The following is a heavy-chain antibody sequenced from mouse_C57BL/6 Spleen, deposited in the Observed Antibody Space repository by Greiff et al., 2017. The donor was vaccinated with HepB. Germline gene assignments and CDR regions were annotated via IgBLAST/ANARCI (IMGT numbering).Heavy chain of an antibody. D-gene: IGHD2-1*01. CDR2: IGPGSGST. CDR1: GYTFTDYY. Sequence: VQLQESGAELVKPGASVKISCKASGYTFTDYYINWVKQRPGQGREWIGKIGPGSGSTYYNEKFKGKATLTADKSSSTAYMQLSSLTSEDSAVYFCARRGFIYYGKGGNAMDYWGQGTSVTVSS. V-gene: IGHV1-77*01. J-gene: IGHJ4*01. CDR3: ARRGFIYYGKGGNAMDY.